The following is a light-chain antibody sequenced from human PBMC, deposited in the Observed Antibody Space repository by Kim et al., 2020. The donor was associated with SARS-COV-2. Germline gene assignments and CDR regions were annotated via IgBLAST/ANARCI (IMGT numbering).Light chain of an antibody. CDR1: SLRSYY. Sequence: VAWGQTVRITCQGDSLRSYYATWYQQKPGQAPILLFYGKNNRPSGIPDRFSGSSSGNTASLTITGTQAGDEADYYCNSRDTNDIVLFGGGTQLTVL. CDR3: NSRDTNDIVL. V-gene: IGLV3-19*01. CDR2: GKN. J-gene: IGLJ2*01.